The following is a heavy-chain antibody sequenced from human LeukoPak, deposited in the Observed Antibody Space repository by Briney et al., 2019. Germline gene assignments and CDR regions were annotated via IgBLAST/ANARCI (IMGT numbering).Heavy chain of an antibody. Sequence: SETLSHTCTVSGGSISSGGYYWSWIRQHPGKGLEWIGYIYYSGSTYYNPPLKSRVTISVDTSKNQFSLKLSSVTAADTAVYYCARQSGGYDFWSGYYRGAFDIWGQGTMVTVSS. D-gene: IGHD3-3*01. CDR3: ARQSGGYDFWSGYYRGAFDI. V-gene: IGHV4-31*03. CDR2: IYYSGST. J-gene: IGHJ3*02. CDR1: GGSISSGGYY.